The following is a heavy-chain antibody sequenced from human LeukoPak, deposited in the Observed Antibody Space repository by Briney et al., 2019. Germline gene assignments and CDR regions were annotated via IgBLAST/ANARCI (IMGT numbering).Heavy chain of an antibody. Sequence: PGGTLRLSCAVSGVTLSSFDMHWVRKPPGPGQEPDSTIGTASDTYYPGSVKGRFTLSRDNAKNSLYLQMNSLTAGDTAVYYCARGPPRGKYYYMDVWGKGTTVTVSS. CDR2: IGTASDT. D-gene: IGHD1-1*01. CDR1: GVTLSSFD. CDR3: ARGPPRGKYYYMDV. J-gene: IGHJ6*03. V-gene: IGHV3-13*01.